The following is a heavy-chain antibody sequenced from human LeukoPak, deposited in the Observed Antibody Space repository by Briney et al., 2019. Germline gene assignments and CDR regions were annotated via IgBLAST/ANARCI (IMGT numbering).Heavy chain of an antibody. CDR2: IWYDGSNT. J-gene: IGHJ4*02. Sequence: GGPLRLSCAASGFTFSSYGMHWVRQAPGKGLEGVTFIWYDGSNTLYADSVRGRFTISRDNSKNSLYLQMNSLRAEDTAVYYCARGPYSSNWYVDYWGQGTLVTVAS. CDR1: GFTFSSYG. V-gene: IGHV3-33*01. CDR3: ARGPYSSNWYVDY. D-gene: IGHD6-13*01.